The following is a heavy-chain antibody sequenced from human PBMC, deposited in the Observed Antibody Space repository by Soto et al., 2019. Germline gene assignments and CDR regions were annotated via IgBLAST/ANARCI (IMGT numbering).Heavy chain of an antibody. CDR2: IYYSGST. CDR3: EVYCGCDCYHSQGSDDAFDI. CDR1: GGSISSSSYY. Sequence: QLQLQESGPGLVKPSETLSLTCTVSGGSISSSSYYWGWIRQPPGKGLEWIGSIYYSGSTYYNPSLRSRVTVSVDTSTIQFSLKLSSVTAAVTAVYYCEVYCGCDCYHSQGSDDAFDIWGQGTMVTVSS. V-gene: IGHV4-39*01. D-gene: IGHD2-21*02. J-gene: IGHJ3*02.